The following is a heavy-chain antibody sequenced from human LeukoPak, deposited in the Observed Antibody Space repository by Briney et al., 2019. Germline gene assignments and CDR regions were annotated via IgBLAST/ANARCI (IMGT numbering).Heavy chain of an antibody. Sequence: PSETLSLTCTVSGGSISSSSYYWGWIRQPPGKGLEWIGYIYYSGSTNYNPSLKSRVTISVDTSKNQYSLKLSSVTAADTAVYYCARDYWYSGSETYRRDYYYYGMDVWGQGTTVTVSS. CDR3: ARDYWYSGSETYRRDYYYYGMDV. V-gene: IGHV4-61*01. D-gene: IGHD3-10*01. CDR1: GGSISSSSYY. J-gene: IGHJ6*02. CDR2: IYYSGST.